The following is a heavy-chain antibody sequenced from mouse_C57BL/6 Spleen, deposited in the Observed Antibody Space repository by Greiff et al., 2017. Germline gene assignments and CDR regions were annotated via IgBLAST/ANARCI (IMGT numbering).Heavy chain of an antibody. CDR1: GYAFSSSW. V-gene: IGHV1-82*01. J-gene: IGHJ1*03. Sequence: LQESGPELVKPGASVKISCKASGYAFSSSWMNWVKQRPGKGLEWIGRIYPGDGDTNYNGKFKGKATLTADKSSSTAYMQLSSLTSEDSAVYFWAREGYFDVWGTGTTVTVSS. CDR2: IYPGDGDT. CDR3: AREGYFDV.